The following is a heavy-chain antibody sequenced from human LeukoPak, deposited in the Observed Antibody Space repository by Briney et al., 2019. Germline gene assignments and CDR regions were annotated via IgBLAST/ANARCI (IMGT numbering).Heavy chain of an antibody. CDR1: GFTFSDYA. Sequence: PGGSLRLSCAASGFTFSDYAMHWVRQAPGKGLEYVSVVSSDGGSTYYANSLKGRFTISRDNSKNTLYLQMGSLRAEDTGVYYCARERAYVVYLDYWGQGTLVTVSS. CDR2: VSSDGGST. V-gene: IGHV3-64*01. CDR3: ARERAYVVYLDY. D-gene: IGHD2-15*01. J-gene: IGHJ4*02.